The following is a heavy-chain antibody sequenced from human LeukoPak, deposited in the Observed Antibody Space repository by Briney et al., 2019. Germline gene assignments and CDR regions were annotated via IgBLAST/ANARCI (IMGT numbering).Heavy chain of an antibody. CDR3: ARRRDGYNWFDP. CDR2: IYYSGST. V-gene: IGHV4-31*03. D-gene: IGHD5-24*01. J-gene: IGHJ5*02. Sequence: SQTLSLTCNVSGGSISSGDDYWNWIRQHPGKGPEWIGFIYYSGSTFYNPSLKSRVTLSLDTSTNQFSLKLSSVTAADTAVYYCARRRDGYNWFDPWGQGTLVTVSS. CDR1: GGSISSGDDY.